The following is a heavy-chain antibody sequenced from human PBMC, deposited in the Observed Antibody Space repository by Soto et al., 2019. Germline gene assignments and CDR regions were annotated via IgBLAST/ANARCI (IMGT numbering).Heavy chain of an antibody. V-gene: IGHV4-39*01. CDR3: ASPPHARGVMDDY. CDR1: GGSISSSSYY. D-gene: IGHD3-10*01. J-gene: IGHJ4*02. CDR2: IYYSGST. Sequence: QLQLQESGPGLVKPSETLSLTCTVSGGSISSSSYYWGWIRQPPGKGLEWIGSIYYSGSTYYNPSLKSRVTISVDTSKNQFSLKLSSVTAADTAVYYCASPPHARGVMDDYWGQGTLVTVSS.